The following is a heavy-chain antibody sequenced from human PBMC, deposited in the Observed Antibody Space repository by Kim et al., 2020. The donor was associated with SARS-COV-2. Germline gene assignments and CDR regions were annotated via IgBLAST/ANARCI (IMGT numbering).Heavy chain of an antibody. V-gene: IGHV3-30*18. CDR3: AKELPPGYSSGWSYYYYGMDG. J-gene: IGHJ6*02. CDR2: ISYDGSNK. Sequence: GGSLRLSCAASGFTFSSYGMHWVRQAPGKGLEWVAVISYDGSNKYYADSGKGRFTISRDNSKNTMYLQMNSLRAEDTAVYYCAKELPPGYSSGWSYYYYGMDGWGQGTTVTVAS. D-gene: IGHD6-19*01. CDR1: GFTFSSYG.